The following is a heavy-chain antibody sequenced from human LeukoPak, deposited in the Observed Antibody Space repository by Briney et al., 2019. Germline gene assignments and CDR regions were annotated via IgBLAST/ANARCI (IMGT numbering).Heavy chain of an antibody. V-gene: IGHV3-30-3*01. D-gene: IGHD6-13*01. J-gene: IGHJ4*02. Sequence: GGSLRLSCAASGFTFSTYDMHWVRQAPGKGLEWVAVISYDGSNKYYADSVKGRFTISRDNSKNTLYLQMNSLRAEDTAVYYCARDRHSSSWYGGGFDYWGQGTLVTVSS. CDR2: ISYDGSNK. CDR3: ARDRHSSSWYGGGFDY. CDR1: GFTFSTYD.